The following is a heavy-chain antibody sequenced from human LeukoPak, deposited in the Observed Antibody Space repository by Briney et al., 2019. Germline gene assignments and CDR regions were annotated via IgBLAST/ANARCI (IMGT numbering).Heavy chain of an antibody. CDR3: TTILVWELLIDY. J-gene: IGHJ4*02. D-gene: IGHD1-26*01. CDR1: GFTFSDAW. Sequence: PGGSLRLSCAASGFTFSDAWMSWVRQAPGKGLEWVGRIKSKTDGGTTDYAAPVKGRFTISRDDSKNTLYLQMNSLKTEDTAVYYCTTILVWELLIDYWGQGTPVTVSS. V-gene: IGHV3-15*01. CDR2: IKSKTDGGTT.